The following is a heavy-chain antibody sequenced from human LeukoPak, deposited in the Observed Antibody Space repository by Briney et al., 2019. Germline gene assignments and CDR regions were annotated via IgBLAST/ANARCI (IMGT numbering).Heavy chain of an antibody. CDR1: GYYISSGYD. V-gene: IGHV4-38-2*02. D-gene: IGHD3-10*01. CDR2: IYHSGST. J-gene: IGHJ6*04. CDR3: ARDDMVRGIKYYYYGMDV. Sequence: SETLSLTCAVSGYYISSGYDWGWIRQPPGKGLEWIGNIYHSGSTYYNPSLKSRVTISVDTSKNQSSLKLSSVTAADTAVYYCARDDMVRGIKYYYYGMDVWGKGTTVTVSS.